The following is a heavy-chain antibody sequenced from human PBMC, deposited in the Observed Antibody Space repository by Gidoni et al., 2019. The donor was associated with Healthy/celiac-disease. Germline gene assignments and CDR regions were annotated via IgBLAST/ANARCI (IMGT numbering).Heavy chain of an antibody. J-gene: IGHJ3*02. D-gene: IGHD6-19*01. CDR2: ISYDGSNK. Sequence: QMQLVESGGGVVQPGRSLRLPCAASGFTFSRYAMHWVRQAPCKGLAWVAVISYDGSNKYYADSVKGRFTISRDNTKNTLYLQMNSLRAEDTAVYYCASPHKQWLVPGGAFDIWGQGTMVTVSS. V-gene: IGHV3-30-3*01. CDR1: GFTFSRYA. CDR3: ASPHKQWLVPGGAFDI.